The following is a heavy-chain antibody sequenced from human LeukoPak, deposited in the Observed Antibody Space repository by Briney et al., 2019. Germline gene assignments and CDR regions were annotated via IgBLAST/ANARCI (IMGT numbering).Heavy chain of an antibody. CDR3: ARGISSSTCCHFDY. CDR2: IHSGGST. J-gene: IGHJ4*02. Sequence: QSGGSLRLSCAASGFTVSSNYMTWVRQAPGKGLEWVSIIHSGGSTYSADSVKGRFTISRDNSKNTLYLQMNSLRAEDTAVYYCARGISSSTCCHFDYWGQGTLVTVSS. CDR1: GFTVSSNY. D-gene: IGHD2-2*01. V-gene: IGHV3-66*02.